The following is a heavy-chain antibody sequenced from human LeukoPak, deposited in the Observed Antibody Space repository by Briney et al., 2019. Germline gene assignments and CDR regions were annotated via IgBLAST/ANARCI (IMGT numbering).Heavy chain of an antibody. V-gene: IGHV4-38-2*02. CDR2: IYHSGST. CDR3: ARVPTVSPFYYYYMDV. Sequence: PSETLSLTCTVSGYSISSGYYWGWIRQPPGKGLEWIGSIYHSGSTYYNPSLKSRVTISVDTSKNQFSLKLSSVTAADTAVYYCARVPTVSPFYYYYMDVWGKGTTVTVSS. CDR1: GYSISSGYY. D-gene: IGHD4-17*01. J-gene: IGHJ6*03.